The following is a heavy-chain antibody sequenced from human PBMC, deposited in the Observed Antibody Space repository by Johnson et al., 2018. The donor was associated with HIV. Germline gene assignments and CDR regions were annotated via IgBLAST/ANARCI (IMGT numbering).Heavy chain of an antibody. CDR1: GFTFSSYW. J-gene: IGHJ3*02. D-gene: IGHD3-22*01. V-gene: IGHV3-7*01. CDR3: ARGDYYDSSGYFSDAFDI. CDR2: IKQDGSAK. Sequence: VQVVESGGGLVQPGGSLRLSCAASGFTFSSYWMSWVRQAPGKGLEWVANIKQDGSAKYYVDSVKGRLTISRDNAKNSLYLQMNSLRAEDTAVYYCARGDYYDSSGYFSDAFDIWGQGTMVTVSS.